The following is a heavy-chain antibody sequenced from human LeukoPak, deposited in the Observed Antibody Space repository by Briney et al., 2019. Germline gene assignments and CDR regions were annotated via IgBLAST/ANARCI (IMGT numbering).Heavy chain of an antibody. J-gene: IGHJ6*03. CDR2: ISSSSSYI. CDR3: ARDGVLLWFGELLPDTYYYYYYMDV. Sequence: GGSLRLSCAASGFTFSSYSMSWVRQAPGKGLEWVSSISSSSSYIYYADSVKGRFTISRDNAKNSLYLQMNSLRAEDTAVYYCARDGVLLWFGELLPDTYYYYYYMDVWGKGTTVTISS. CDR1: GFTFSSYS. D-gene: IGHD3-10*01. V-gene: IGHV3-21*01.